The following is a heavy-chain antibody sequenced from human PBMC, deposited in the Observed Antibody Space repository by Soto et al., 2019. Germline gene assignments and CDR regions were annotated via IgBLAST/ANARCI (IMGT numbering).Heavy chain of an antibody. J-gene: IGHJ4*02. CDR1: GFHFDNYA. CDR3: ARDHDEDFGYDLDYFDY. V-gene: IGHV3-9*01. CDR2: ISYSSVTL. Sequence: PGGSLRLSCAASGFHFDNYAMHWVRRAPGKGLEWVSGISYSSVTLDYADSVKGRFTISRDNAKNSLYLQMNSLRAEDTAFYYCARDHDEDFGYDLDYFDYWGQGTLVTVSS. D-gene: IGHD5-12*01.